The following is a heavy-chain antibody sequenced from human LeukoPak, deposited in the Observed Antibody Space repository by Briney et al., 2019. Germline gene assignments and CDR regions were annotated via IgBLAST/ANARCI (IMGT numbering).Heavy chain of an antibody. J-gene: IGHJ4*02. V-gene: IGHV3-30*03. CDR1: GFIFSGYG. Sequence: GGSLRLSCAASGFIFSGYGMHWVRQAPGKGLEWVAIISHDGSNKNYADSVKGRFTISRDNSQNTLYLQMNSLRAEDTAVYYCARDEIPDCGGDCYSAPVDYWGQGTLVTVSS. CDR3: ARDEIPDCGGDCYSAPVDY. D-gene: IGHD2-21*02. CDR2: ISHDGSNK.